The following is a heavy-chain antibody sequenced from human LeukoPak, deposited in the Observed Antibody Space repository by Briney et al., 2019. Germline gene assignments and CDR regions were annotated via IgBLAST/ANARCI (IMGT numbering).Heavy chain of an antibody. CDR3: ARARSARPGWFDP. CDR1: GGSISTIDYY. CDR2: IYFTGST. V-gene: IGHV4-30-4*08. Sequence: SETLSLTCTVSGGSISTIDYYWRWIRQPPGKGLEWIGYIYFTGSTYYNPSLTSRLTMSLDTSKNQFSLKLTSMTAADTAVYYCARARSARPGWFDPWGQGTLVTVSP. D-gene: IGHD6-6*01. J-gene: IGHJ5*02.